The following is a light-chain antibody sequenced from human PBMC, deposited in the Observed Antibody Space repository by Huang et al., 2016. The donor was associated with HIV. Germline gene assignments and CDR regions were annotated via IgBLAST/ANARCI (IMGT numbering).Light chain of an antibody. V-gene: IGKV1-6*02. Sequence: AIQLTQSPSSLSASVGDRVTITCRASQDITNALGWYQQKPGKATKLRISAASTLRSGVPSRCSGSGSGTDFTLTISSLQPEDFATYFCLQDFNYPRTFGQGTRVEIK. CDR2: AAS. CDR3: LQDFNYPRT. CDR1: QDITNA. J-gene: IGKJ1*01.